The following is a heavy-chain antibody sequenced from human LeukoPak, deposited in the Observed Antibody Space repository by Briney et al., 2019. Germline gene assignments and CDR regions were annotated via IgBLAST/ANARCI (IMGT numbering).Heavy chain of an antibody. CDR3: AKDLRYYYDSSGLGAFDI. V-gene: IGHV3-30*02. CDR2: IRYDGSNK. Sequence: GGSLRLSCAASGFTFSSYGMHWVRQAPGKGLEWVAFIRYDGSNKYYADSVKGRFTISRDNSKNTLYLQMNSLRAEDTAVYYCAKDLRYYYDSSGLGAFDIWGQGTMVTVSS. D-gene: IGHD3-22*01. J-gene: IGHJ3*02. CDR1: GFTFSSYG.